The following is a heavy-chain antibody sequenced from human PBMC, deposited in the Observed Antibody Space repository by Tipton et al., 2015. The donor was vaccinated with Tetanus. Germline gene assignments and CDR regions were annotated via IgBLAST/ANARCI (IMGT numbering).Heavy chain of an antibody. CDR3: ARDRCITMVRGVISYGIDP. Sequence: LRLSCTVSGGSISSGDYYWSWIRQPPGKGLEWIGYIYYSGSTYYNPSLKSRVTISVDTSKNQFSLKLSSVTAADTAVYYCARDRCITMVRGVISYGIDPWGQGTLVTVSS. CDR2: IYYSGST. J-gene: IGHJ5*02. CDR1: GGSISSGDYY. D-gene: IGHD3-10*01. V-gene: IGHV4-30-4*01.